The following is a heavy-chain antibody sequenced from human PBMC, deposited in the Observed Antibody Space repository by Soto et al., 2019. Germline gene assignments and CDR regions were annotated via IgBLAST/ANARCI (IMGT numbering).Heavy chain of an antibody. CDR2: IYYSGST. D-gene: IGHD1-7*01. J-gene: IGHJ5*02. Sequence: TSETLSLTCTVSGGSISSYYWSWIRQPPGKGLEWIGYIYYSGSTNYNPSLKSRVTISVDTSKNQFSLKLSSVTAADTAVYYCATDITGTSWFDPWGQGTLVTVS. CDR1: GGSISSYY. V-gene: IGHV4-59*01. CDR3: ATDITGTSWFDP.